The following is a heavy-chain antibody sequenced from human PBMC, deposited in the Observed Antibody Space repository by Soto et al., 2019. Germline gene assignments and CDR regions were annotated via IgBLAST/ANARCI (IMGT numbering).Heavy chain of an antibody. J-gene: IGHJ4*02. CDR2: ISAYNGDT. V-gene: IGHV1-18*01. D-gene: IGHD3-10*01. CDR3: ARVPSYRPGDY. CDR1: GYTFTNYG. Sequence: QVQLVQSGTEVKIPGASVKVSCKTSGYTFTNYGFIWVRQAPGQGLELMGWISAYNGDTKLPQNFQGRLTLTTDTSTSTASMELRSLRSDDTAVYYCARVPSYRPGDYWGQGTLVPVS.